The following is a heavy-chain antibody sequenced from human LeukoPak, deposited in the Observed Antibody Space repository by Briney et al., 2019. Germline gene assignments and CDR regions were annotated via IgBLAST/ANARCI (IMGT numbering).Heavy chain of an antibody. V-gene: IGHV3-30*02. CDR2: IRYDGSNK. Sequence: GGSLRLSCAASGFIFSSYTMNWVRQAPGKGLEWVAFIRYDGSNKYYADSVKGRFTISRDNSKNTLYLQMNSLRAEDTAVYYCRYYYDSSGYHPFDYWGQGTLVTVSS. D-gene: IGHD3-22*01. CDR1: GFIFSSYT. CDR3: RYYYDSSGYHPFDY. J-gene: IGHJ4*02.